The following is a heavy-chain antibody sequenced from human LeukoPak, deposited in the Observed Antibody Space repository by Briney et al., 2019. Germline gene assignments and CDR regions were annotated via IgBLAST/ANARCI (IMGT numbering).Heavy chain of an antibody. J-gene: IGHJ3*02. D-gene: IGHD3-10*01. V-gene: IGHV3-53*01. CDR1: GFTVSSNY. CDR3: ARAPGGYGSGSRGAFDI. Sequence: GGSLRLSCAASGFTVSSNYMSWVRQAPGKGLEWVSIIYSGGSTFYADSVKGRFTISRDNSKNTLYLQMNSLRAEDTAVYYCARAPGGYGSGSRGAFDIWGQGTMVTVSS. CDR2: IYSGGST.